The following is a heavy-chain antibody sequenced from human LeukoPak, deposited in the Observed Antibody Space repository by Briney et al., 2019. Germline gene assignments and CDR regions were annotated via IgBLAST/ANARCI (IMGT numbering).Heavy chain of an antibody. CDR1: GGTISTYY. Sequence: SETLSLTCTVSGGTISTYYWSWIRQPPGKGLEYIGYIYYSGSTNYNPSLNSRVTMSLDTSKNQFSQQLCSVAAAGTAVYYFAREEVPDGFDIWGQGTMVTVSS. J-gene: IGHJ3*02. V-gene: IGHV4-59*01. CDR3: AREEVPDGFDI. CDR2: IYYSGST.